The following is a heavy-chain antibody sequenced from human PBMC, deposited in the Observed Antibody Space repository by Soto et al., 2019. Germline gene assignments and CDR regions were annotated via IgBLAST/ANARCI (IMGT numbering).Heavy chain of an antibody. Sequence: RGSLRLSCAASGLTFSRYYMNWFRQAPGKGLEWVSSISTTSSYTHYADSLKGRFTISRDHAKKILYLQMDSLRAEDPAGYYFAREARMSSTIVTAFASRGQATKGT. D-gene: IGHD2-21*01. CDR2: ISTTSSYT. J-gene: IGHJ6*02. V-gene: IGHV3-21*01. CDR3: AREARMSSTIVTAFAS. CDR1: GLTFSRYY.